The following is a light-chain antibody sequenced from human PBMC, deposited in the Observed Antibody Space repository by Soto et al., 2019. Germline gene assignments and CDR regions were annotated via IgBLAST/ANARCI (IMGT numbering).Light chain of an antibody. CDR1: QSINSY. Sequence: DIPMTQSPSSLSASIGDGVTITCRASQSINSYLNWYQQKPGKAPKLLISAASNLQSGVPSRFSGSGSGTDFTLTISSLQPEDFATYYCQQSFSTLLITFGQGTRLEMK. J-gene: IGKJ5*01. CDR3: QQSFSTLLIT. CDR2: AAS. V-gene: IGKV1-39*01.